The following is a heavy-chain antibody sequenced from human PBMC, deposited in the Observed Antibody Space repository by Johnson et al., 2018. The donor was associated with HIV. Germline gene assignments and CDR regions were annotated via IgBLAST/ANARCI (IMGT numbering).Heavy chain of an antibody. V-gene: IGHV3-7*01. CDR1: GFTFSSYW. J-gene: IGHJ3*02. D-gene: IGHD6-19*01. CDR2: IKQDGSEK. CDR3: ARAGERWLAPRDALDI. Sequence: VQLVESGGGLVQPGTSLRLSCVPSGFTFSSYWMSWVRQAPGKGLEWVANIKQDGSEKYYVDSVKGRFTISRDNAKNSLYLQMNSLRAEVTAVYYCARAGERWLAPRDALDIWGQGTMVTVSS.